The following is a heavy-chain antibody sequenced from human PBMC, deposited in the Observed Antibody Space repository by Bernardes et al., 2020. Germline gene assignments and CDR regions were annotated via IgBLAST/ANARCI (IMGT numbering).Heavy chain of an antibody. Sequence: ASVKVSCKASGYTFTSYGISWVRQAPEQGLEWMGWISAYNGNTNYAQKLQGRVTMTTDTSTSTAYMELRSLRSDDTAVYYCARDRDYDFWSGYSAPDWFDPWGQGTLVTVSS. CDR1: GYTFTSYG. D-gene: IGHD3-3*01. J-gene: IGHJ5*02. CDR2: ISAYNGNT. CDR3: ARDRDYDFWSGYSAPDWFDP. V-gene: IGHV1-18*01.